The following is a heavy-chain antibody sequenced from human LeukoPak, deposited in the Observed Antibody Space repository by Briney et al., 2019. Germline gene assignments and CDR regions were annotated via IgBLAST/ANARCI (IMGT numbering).Heavy chain of an antibody. CDR2: IYHSGST. V-gene: IGHV4-39*07. J-gene: IGHJ5*02. D-gene: IGHD4-23*01. CDR1: GGSISSSSYY. Sequence: RSSETLSLTCTVSGGSISSSSYYWGWIRQPPGKGLEWIGSIYHSGSTYYNPSLKSRVTISVDTSKNQFSLKLSSVTAADTAVYYCARMDYGGNSETSWGQGTLVTVSS. CDR3: ARMDYGGNSETS.